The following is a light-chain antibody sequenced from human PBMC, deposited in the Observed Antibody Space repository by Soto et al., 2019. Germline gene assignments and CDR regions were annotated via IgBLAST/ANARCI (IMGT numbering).Light chain of an antibody. V-gene: IGLV1-47*01. Sequence: QSVLTQPPSASGTPGQRVTISCSGSSSNIGSNYVYWYQQLPGTAPKLLIYRNNQRPSGVPDRFSGSKSGTSASLAISGLRSEDEADYYCAAWDDSLSVDYYVFGTGTKLTVL. J-gene: IGLJ1*01. CDR3: AAWDDSLSVDYYV. CDR2: RNN. CDR1: SSNIGSNY.